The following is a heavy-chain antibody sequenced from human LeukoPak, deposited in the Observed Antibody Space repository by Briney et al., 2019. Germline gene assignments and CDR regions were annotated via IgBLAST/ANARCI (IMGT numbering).Heavy chain of an antibody. CDR1: GFTFSSYG. Sequence: AGGSLRLSCAASGFTFSSYGMTWVRQAPGKGLEWVGRIKPAKTHGATADYGAPVKGKFTIARDDSTDRLFLQMNSLETEDTAVYFCAREGSLYGYHSFDSWGQGTLVTVST. V-gene: IGHV3-15*01. CDR3: AREGSLYGYHSFDS. CDR2: IKPAKTHGATA. J-gene: IGHJ4*02. D-gene: IGHD5-18*01.